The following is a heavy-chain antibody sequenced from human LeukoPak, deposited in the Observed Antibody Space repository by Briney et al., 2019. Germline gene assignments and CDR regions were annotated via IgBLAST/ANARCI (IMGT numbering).Heavy chain of an antibody. D-gene: IGHD3-22*01. J-gene: IGHJ4*02. CDR3: VKRRYDSSGYFDY. CDR2: ISGSGGST. CDR1: GFTFSSYA. Sequence: GGSLRLSCVASGFTFSSYAMSWVRQAPGKGLEWASVISGSGGSTYYADSVKGRFTISRDNSQNTLYLQMNSLRAEDTAVYYCVKRRYDSSGYFDYWGQGTLVTVSS. V-gene: IGHV3-23*01.